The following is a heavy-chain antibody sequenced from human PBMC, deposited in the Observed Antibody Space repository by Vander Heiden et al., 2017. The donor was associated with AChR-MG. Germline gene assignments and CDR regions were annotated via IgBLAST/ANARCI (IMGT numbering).Heavy chain of an antibody. CDR3: ARVNYYDSSGWSDY. V-gene: IGHV1-69*01. D-gene: IGHD3-22*01. J-gene: IGHJ4*02. CDR1: AGPFGSYA. CDR2: IIPIFGTA. Sequence: QVQLVQSRAEVKKPGPPVKVSCKAPAGPFGSYAISWVRQAPGQGLEWMGGIIPIFGTANYAQKCQGRVTITADESTSTAYMELSSLRSEDTAVYYCARVNYYDSSGWSDYWGQGTLVTVSS.